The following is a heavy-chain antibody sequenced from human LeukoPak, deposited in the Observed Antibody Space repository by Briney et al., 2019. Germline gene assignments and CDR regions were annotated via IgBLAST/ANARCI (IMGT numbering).Heavy chain of an antibody. J-gene: IGHJ4*02. CDR1: GYTFTSYY. CDR2: INPSGGST. CDR3: AKDPSTTVTYVDY. V-gene: IGHV1-46*01. Sequence: ASVQVSCKASGYTFTSYYMHWVRQAPGQGLEWMGIINPSGGSTSYAQKFQGRVTMTRDTSTSTVYMELSSLRSEDTAVYYCAKDPSTTVTYVDYWGQGTLVTVSS. D-gene: IGHD4-17*01.